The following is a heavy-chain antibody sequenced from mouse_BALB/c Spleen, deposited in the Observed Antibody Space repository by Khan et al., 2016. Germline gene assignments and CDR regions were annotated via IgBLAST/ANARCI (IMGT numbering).Heavy chain of an antibody. V-gene: IGHV3-1*02. J-gene: IGHJ2*01. CDR1: GYSIPSAYS. D-gene: IGHD4-1*01. CDR3: AGAPGIFDY. Sequence: EVQLQESGPDLVKPSQSLSLTCTVTGYSIPSAYSWHWIRQFPGNKLEWMGYIHSSGSTNYNPSLKSRISITRDTSKNQFFLQLNSVTTEDTATYYCAGAPGIFDYWGQGTILTVSS. CDR2: IHSSGST.